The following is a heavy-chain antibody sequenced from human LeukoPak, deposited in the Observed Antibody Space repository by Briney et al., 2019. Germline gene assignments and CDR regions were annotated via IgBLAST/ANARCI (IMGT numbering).Heavy chain of an antibody. CDR3: AKEPYDSSGYYWDY. J-gene: IGHJ4*02. CDR1: GFTFSNYA. V-gene: IGHV3-23*01. D-gene: IGHD3-22*01. CDR2: ISGSGGRT. Sequence: GGSLRLSCAASGFTFSNYAMSWVRPTPGKGLEWVSAISGSGGRTYYADSVKGRFTISRDNSRNTLFLQMNSLRAEDTAVYYCAKEPYDSSGYYWDYWGQGTLVTVSS.